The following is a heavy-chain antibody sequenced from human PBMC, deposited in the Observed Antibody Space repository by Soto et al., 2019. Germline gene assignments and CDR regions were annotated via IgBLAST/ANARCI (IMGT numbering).Heavy chain of an antibody. CDR2: ISYDGSLQ. D-gene: IGHD3-10*01. Sequence: QAQQVESGGGVVQPGRSLRLSCAASGFAFSSYGMHWVRQAPGTGLEWVAVISYDGSLQHYADSVKGRFTISRDNSKNMVVLLIRSLRAEYTPVYYCLSDRGYCQASVFYSWGQGTLVSVSS. CDR3: LSDRGYCQASVFYS. CDR1: GFAFSSYG. V-gene: IGHV3-30*03. J-gene: IGHJ5*01.